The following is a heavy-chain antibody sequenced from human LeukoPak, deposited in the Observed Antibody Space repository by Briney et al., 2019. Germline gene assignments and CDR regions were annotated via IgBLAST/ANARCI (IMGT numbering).Heavy chain of an antibody. CDR1: GFPFGDYW. Sequence: GGSLRLSCAASGFPFGDYWMDWVRQAPGKGMEWVANIKQDGSEKYYADSVKGRFTISRDNAKNSLYLQMNSLRAEDTAVYYCSRSLDYWGQGALVTVSS. CDR2: IKQDGSEK. CDR3: SRSLDY. J-gene: IGHJ4*02. V-gene: IGHV3-7*01.